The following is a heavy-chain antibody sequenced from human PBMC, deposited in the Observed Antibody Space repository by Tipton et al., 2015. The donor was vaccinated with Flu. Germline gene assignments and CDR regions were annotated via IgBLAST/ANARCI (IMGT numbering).Heavy chain of an antibody. Sequence: TLSLTCTVSGGSISSYYWSWIRQPAGKGLEWIGRIYTSGSTKYNPSLKSRVSMSIDTSNNQFSLILSSVIAADTAVYYCARGSGSGTFLIFDSWGQGTLVTVSS. CDR1: GGSISSYY. J-gene: IGHJ4*02. V-gene: IGHV4-4*07. D-gene: IGHD3-10*01. CDR2: IYTSGST. CDR3: ARGSGSGTFLIFDS.